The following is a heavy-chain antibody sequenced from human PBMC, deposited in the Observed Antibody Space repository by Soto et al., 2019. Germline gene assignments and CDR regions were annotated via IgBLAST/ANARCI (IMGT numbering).Heavy chain of an antibody. D-gene: IGHD6-6*01. Sequence: PSETLSLTFAVYGWSFSGYYWTWIRQPPGTGLEWIGEINHNGSTNYNPSLKSRVTISVDTSKNQFSLKLTSVTAADTAVYYCAGGIAARPLGYWGQGTLVTVS. J-gene: IGHJ4*02. V-gene: IGHV4-34*01. CDR3: AGGIAARPLGY. CDR1: GWSFSGYY. CDR2: INHNGST.